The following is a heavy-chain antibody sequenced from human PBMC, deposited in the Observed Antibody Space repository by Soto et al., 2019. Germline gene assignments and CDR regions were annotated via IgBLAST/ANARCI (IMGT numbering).Heavy chain of an antibody. CDR1: GYTFTSYG. Sequence: QVQLVQSGAEVKKPGASVKVSCKASGYTFTSYGISWVRQAPGQGLEWMGWISAYNGNTNYAQKLQGRVTMTTDTATSTAYMERRSLRSEDTDVYYCGRDPPVAYYDILAPSYPNWFDPGGQETLVTVSS. CDR3: GRDPPVAYYDILAPSYPNWFDP. J-gene: IGHJ5*02. D-gene: IGHD3-9*01. CDR2: ISAYNGNT. V-gene: IGHV1-18*01.